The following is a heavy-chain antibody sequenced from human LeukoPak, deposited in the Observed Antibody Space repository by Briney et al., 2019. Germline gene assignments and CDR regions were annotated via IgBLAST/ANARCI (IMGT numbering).Heavy chain of an antibody. CDR1: GFTSRRYG. D-gene: IGHD3-10*01. V-gene: IGHV3-21*01. J-gene: IGHJ5*02. CDR3: ARDYGGWFGIQKGVWFDT. CDR2: IRSSSIDI. Sequence: RRSLRLSCEVSGFTSRRYGTRWVRQAPGERLEWVSSIRSSSIDINYTDSMKGRLTPSRDTAKNSLFLQLNSLRAEDTAVYYCARDYGGWFGIQKGVWFDTWAQRTLVTVSS.